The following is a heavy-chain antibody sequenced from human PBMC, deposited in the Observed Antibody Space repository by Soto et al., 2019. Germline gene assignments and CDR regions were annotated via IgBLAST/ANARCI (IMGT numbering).Heavy chain of an antibody. Sequence: GGSLRLSCAASGFTFSSYSMNWVRQAPGKGLEWVSSISSSSSYIYYADSVKGRFTISRDNAKNSLYLQMNSLRAEDTAVYYCASLSTVTTGIRIDPWGQGTLVTVSS. CDR2: ISSSSSYI. V-gene: IGHV3-21*01. CDR1: GFTFSSYS. D-gene: IGHD4-4*01. J-gene: IGHJ5*02. CDR3: ASLSTVTTGIRIDP.